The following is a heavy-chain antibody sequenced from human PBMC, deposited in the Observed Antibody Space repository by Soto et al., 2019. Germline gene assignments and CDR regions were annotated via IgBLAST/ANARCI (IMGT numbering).Heavy chain of an antibody. Sequence: QVQLVQSGAEEKKPGASVKVSCKASGYTFTSYAMHWVRQAPGQRLEWMGWINAGNGNTKYSQKFQGRVTNTRDTFAGPTQMGAGSLRFENTGGFFCAGGPGGGASRGDYWGQGTLVTVSS. CDR1: GYTFTSYA. J-gene: IGHJ4*02. V-gene: IGHV1-3*05. D-gene: IGHD2-2*01. CDR2: INAGNGNT. CDR3: AGGPGGGASRGDY.